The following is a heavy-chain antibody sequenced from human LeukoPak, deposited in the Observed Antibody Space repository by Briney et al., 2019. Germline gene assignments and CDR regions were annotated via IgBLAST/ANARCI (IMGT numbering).Heavy chain of an antibody. Sequence: ASVKVSCKASGYTFTSYGISWVRQAPGQGLERMGWISAYNGNTNYAQKLQGRVTMTTDTSTSTAYMELRSLRSDDTAVYYCARDLEYCSSTSCYQGYWGQGTLVTVSS. J-gene: IGHJ4*02. V-gene: IGHV1-18*01. CDR3: ARDLEYCSSTSCYQGY. CDR1: GYTFTSYG. CDR2: ISAYNGNT. D-gene: IGHD2-2*01.